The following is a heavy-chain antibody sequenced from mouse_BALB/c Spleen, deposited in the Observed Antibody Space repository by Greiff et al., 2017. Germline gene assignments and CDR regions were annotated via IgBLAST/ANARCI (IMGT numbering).Heavy chain of an antibody. J-gene: IGHJ4*01. CDR1: GFTFSSFG. V-gene: IGHV5-17*02. CDR2: ISSGSSTI. D-gene: IGHD2-1*01. CDR3: ARNGYYGNYVAMDY. Sequence: EVMLVESGGGLVQPGGSRKLSCAASGFTFSSFGMHWVRQAPEKGLEWVAYISSGSSTIYYADTVKGRFTISRDNPKNTLFLQMTSLRSEDTAMYYCARNGYYGNYVAMDYWGQGTSVTVSS.